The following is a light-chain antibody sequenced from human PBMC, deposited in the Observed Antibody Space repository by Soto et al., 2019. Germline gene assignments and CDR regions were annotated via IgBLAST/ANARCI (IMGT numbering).Light chain of an antibody. J-gene: IGLJ1*01. V-gene: IGLV2-14*01. CDR3: DSYTSSRAYV. Sequence: QSALTQPASVSGSPGQSITISCTGTSSDVGGYNYVSWYQQHPGKAPKLIIHEVSNRPSGVSNRFSGSKSGNTASLTISGLQAEDEADYYCDSYTSSRAYVFGIGTKVTVL. CDR1: SSDVGGYNY. CDR2: EVS.